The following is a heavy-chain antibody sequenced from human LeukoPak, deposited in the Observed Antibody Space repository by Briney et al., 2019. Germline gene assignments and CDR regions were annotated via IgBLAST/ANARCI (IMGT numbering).Heavy chain of an antibody. V-gene: IGHV1-2*02. D-gene: IGHD3-16*01. CDR2: THPVSGDT. J-gene: IGHJ4*02. Sequence: ASVKVSCKASGYPFTNFYVHWVRLAPGQGLEWLGWTHPVSGDTIYAQKFQGRVTMARDTSISTAYMELTSLTSDDTAVYYCARMTHTLGATYSHFDYWGQGTLVTVSS. CDR1: GYPFTNFY. CDR3: ARMTHTLGATYSHFDY.